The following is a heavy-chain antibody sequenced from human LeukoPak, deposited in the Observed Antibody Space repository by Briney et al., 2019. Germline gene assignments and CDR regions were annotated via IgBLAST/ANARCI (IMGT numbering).Heavy chain of an antibody. Sequence: PGRSLRLSCAASGFAFSSYGMHWVRQAPGRGLEGVAVISKDGNNKYYVDPVKGRFTISRDNSENTLYLQMNRLRTEDTAVYYCAKDKYNSSGTYCAACGQGTLATASS. CDR1: GFAFSSYG. V-gene: IGHV3-30*18. J-gene: IGHJ5*02. CDR3: AKDKYNSSGTYCAA. D-gene: IGHD3-10*01. CDR2: ISKDGNNK.